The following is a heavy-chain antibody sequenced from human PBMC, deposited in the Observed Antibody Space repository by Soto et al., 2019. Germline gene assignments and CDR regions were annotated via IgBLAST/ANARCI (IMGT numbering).Heavy chain of an antibody. Sequence: WSLRLSCAASGFTFSSYAMHWVRQAPGKGLEWVAVISYDGSNKYYADSVKGRFTISRDNSKNTLYLQMNSLRAEDTAVYYCARDRMGYGMDVWGQGTTVTVSS. CDR2: ISYDGSNK. V-gene: IGHV3-30-3*01. CDR1: GFTFSSYA. J-gene: IGHJ6*01. D-gene: IGHD2-15*01. CDR3: ARDRMGYGMDV.